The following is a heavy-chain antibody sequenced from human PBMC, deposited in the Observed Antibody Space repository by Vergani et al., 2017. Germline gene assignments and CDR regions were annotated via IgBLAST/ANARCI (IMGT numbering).Heavy chain of an antibody. Sequence: QVQLQESGPGLVKPSETLSLTCAVSGYSISTDYHWGWIRQPPGKGLEWIGSMDYSGSTSYNPSLESRISISFETPKNQFSLTLTSVTAADTAVYYCASKRGACRAAYCHSYDFWGPGTLVGVSS. V-gene: IGHV4-38-2*01. CDR2: MDYSGST. CDR1: GYSISTDYH. CDR3: ASKRGACRAAYCHSYDF. D-gene: IGHD2-15*01. J-gene: IGHJ4*02.